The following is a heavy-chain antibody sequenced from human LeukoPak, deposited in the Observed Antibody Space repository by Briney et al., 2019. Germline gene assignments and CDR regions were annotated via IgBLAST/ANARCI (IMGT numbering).Heavy chain of an antibody. V-gene: IGHV4-39*07. CDR3: ARTSRVYSSGWYGGESFDY. CDR1: GGSISSSSYY. CDR2: IYYSGST. D-gene: IGHD6-19*01. Sequence: PSETLSLTCTVSGGSISSSSYYWGWIRQPPGKGLEWIGSIYYSGSTYYNPSLKSRVTISVDTSKNQFSLKLSSVTAADTAVYYCARTSRVYSSGWYGGESFDYWGQGTLVTVSS. J-gene: IGHJ4*02.